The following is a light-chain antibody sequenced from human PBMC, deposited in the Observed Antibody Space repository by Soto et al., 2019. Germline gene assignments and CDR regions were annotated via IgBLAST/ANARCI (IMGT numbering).Light chain of an antibody. CDR2: WAS. CDR3: QQYYTTPYT. J-gene: IGKJ2*01. CDR1: QSVLYSSDNKNY. V-gene: IGKV4-1*01. Sequence: DIVMTQSPDSLAVSLGERVTINCKSSQSVLYSSDNKNYLTWYQQRPGQPPKLLIYWASTRESGVPDRFSGSGSGTDFTLTISSLQAEDVAVYYCQQYYTTPYTFGQGTTLEIK.